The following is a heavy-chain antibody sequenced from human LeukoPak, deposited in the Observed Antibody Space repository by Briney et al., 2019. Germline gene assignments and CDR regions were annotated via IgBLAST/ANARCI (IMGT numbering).Heavy chain of an antibody. Sequence: PSETLSLTCTVSGGSISSYYWSWIRQPPGKGLEWIGYIYYSGSTNYNPSLKSRVTISVDTSKNQFSLKLSSVTAADTAVYYCARGGRVLRFLEWPDWGQGTLVTVSS. CDR1: GGSISSYY. V-gene: IGHV4-59*01. J-gene: IGHJ4*02. CDR3: ARGGRVLRFLEWPD. D-gene: IGHD3-3*01. CDR2: IYYSGST.